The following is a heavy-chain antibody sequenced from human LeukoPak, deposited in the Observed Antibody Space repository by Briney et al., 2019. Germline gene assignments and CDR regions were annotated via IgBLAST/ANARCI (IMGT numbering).Heavy chain of an antibody. J-gene: IGHJ6*02. D-gene: IGHD4-17*01. CDR2: TYFTGIA. V-gene: IGHV4-59*01. Sequence: PSETLSLTCTVPGGSLSSYFWSWIRQPPGKGLEWIGYTYFTGIANYNPSLKSRVTISVDTSKNQFSLKLSSVTAADTAVYYCARDRSGDSSYYYYGMDVWGQGTTVTVSS. CDR1: GGSLSSYF. CDR3: ARDRSGDSSYYYYGMDV.